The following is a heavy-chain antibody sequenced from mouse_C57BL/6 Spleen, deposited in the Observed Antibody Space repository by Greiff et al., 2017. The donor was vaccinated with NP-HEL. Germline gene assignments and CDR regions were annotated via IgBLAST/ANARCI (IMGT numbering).Heavy chain of an antibody. Sequence: QVQLKQPGAELVKPGASVKLSCKASGYTFTSYWMHWVKQRPGQGLEWIGMIHPNSGSTNYNEKFKSKATLTVDKSSSTAYMQLSSLTSEDSAVYYCARGFHYDYDEGYAMDYWGQGTSVTVSS. CDR1: GYTFTSYW. CDR2: IHPNSGST. J-gene: IGHJ4*01. D-gene: IGHD2-4*01. CDR3: ARGFHYDYDEGYAMDY. V-gene: IGHV1-64*01.